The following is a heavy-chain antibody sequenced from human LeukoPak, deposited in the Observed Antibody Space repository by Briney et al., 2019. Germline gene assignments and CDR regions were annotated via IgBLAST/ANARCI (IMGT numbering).Heavy chain of an antibody. Sequence: GASVKVSCKASGYTFTSYDVNWFRQATGQGLEWMGWMNPNSGNTGYAQQFQGRVTLTRDTSISTAYMELSSLRSEDTAVYYCAKNTALTGEFESWGQGTLVTVSS. D-gene: IGHD7-27*01. CDR1: GYTFTSYD. CDR2: MNPNSGNT. V-gene: IGHV1-8*01. CDR3: AKNTALTGEFES. J-gene: IGHJ4*02.